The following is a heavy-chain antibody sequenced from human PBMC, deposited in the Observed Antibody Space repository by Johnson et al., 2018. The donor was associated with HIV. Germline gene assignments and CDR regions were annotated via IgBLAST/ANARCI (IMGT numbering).Heavy chain of an antibody. CDR3: ATFGGGSFHAFDI. CDR1: GFTFDDYA. J-gene: IGHJ3*02. D-gene: IGHD1-26*01. V-gene: IGHV3-9*01. Sequence: VQLVESGGGVVQPGRSLRLSCAASGFTFDDYAMHWVRQVPGKGLEWVSSISWNSGSIGYADSVKGRFTISRDNAKNTLYLQMNSLRGEDTALYYCATFGGGSFHAFDIWGQGTMVTVSS. CDR2: ISWNSGSI.